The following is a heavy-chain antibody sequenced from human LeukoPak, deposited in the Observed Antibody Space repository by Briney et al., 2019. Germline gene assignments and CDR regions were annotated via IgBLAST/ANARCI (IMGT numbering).Heavy chain of an antibody. J-gene: IGHJ4*02. CDR1: GYSISSDYY. CDR3: ARIEDVTRGYNHAYYFDY. V-gene: IGHV4-38-2*02. D-gene: IGHD5-18*01. Sequence: SETLSLTCTVSGYSISSDYYWGWIRQPPGKGLEWIGNIFHNGNTYYNPSLKSRVTMSVDTSKKQFSLKLRTATAADTAVYYCARIEDVTRGYNHAYYFDYWGQGTLVTVSS. CDR2: IFHNGNT.